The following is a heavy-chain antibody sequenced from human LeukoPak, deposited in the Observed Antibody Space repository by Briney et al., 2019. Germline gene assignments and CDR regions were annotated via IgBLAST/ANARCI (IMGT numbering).Heavy chain of an antibody. Sequence: AGGSLRFSCAASGFTFDDYAMHWVRQAPGKGLEWVSFISSSSSYIYYADSVKGRFTISRDNAKNSLYVQMNSLRAEDTAVYYCARHTSSWFPGFDPWGQGTLVTVSS. CDR1: GFTFDDYA. J-gene: IGHJ5*02. V-gene: IGHV3-21*04. D-gene: IGHD6-13*01. CDR3: ARHTSSWFPGFDP. CDR2: ISSSSSYI.